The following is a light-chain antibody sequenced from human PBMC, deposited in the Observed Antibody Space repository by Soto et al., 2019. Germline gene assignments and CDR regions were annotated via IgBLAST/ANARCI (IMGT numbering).Light chain of an antibody. Sequence: QSALTQPASVSGSPGQSITISCTGTSSDIGDYNFVSWYQQHPGKAPKLMIFEVRDRPSGISSRFSGSKSGNTASLTISGLQTEDEADYYCSSFSMSSTIYVLGNGTKVT. CDR1: SSDIGDYNF. J-gene: IGLJ1*01. CDR3: SSFSMSSTIYV. V-gene: IGLV2-14*01. CDR2: EVR.